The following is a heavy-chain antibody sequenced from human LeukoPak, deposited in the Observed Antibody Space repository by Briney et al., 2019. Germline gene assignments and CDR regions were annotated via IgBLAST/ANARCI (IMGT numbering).Heavy chain of an antibody. J-gene: IGHJ4*02. D-gene: IGHD6-19*01. Sequence: GGSLRPSCVVSGFTLSSYAMSWVRQAPGKGLEWVGRIKSKIHGGTIDYAAPVKGRFTISRDDSENTVYLQMSSLRTEDTAMYYRTTSPVPGIDYWGQGIQVTVSS. CDR1: GFTLSSYA. V-gene: IGHV3-15*01. CDR3: TTSPVPGIDY. CDR2: IKSKIHGGTI.